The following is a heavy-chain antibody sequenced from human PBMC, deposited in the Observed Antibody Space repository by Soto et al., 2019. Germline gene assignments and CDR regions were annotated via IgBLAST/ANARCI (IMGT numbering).Heavy chain of an antibody. CDR2: IYPGDSKT. J-gene: IGHJ3*01. V-gene: IGHV5-51*03. Sequence: QLVQSGAAVKEPGESLKIACKGSGFSFTTYWIAWVRQMPGKGLEWMGIIYPGDSKTTYSPSFQGQVTISADKSIRPAYWRWSSLQASDLAMYYCARALDSGCNSEASDVWGQGTMVTVSS. CDR3: ARALDSGCNSEASDV. D-gene: IGHD4-4*01. CDR1: GFSFTTYW.